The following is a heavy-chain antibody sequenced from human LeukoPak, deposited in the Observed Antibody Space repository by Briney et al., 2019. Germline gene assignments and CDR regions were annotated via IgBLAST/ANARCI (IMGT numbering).Heavy chain of an antibody. D-gene: IGHD1-7*01. CDR1: GFTFGDFA. J-gene: IGHJ3*01. CDR2: ISFDGSNK. V-gene: IGHV3-30*18. Sequence: GGSLRLSCAASGFTFGDFAMHWVRQAPGKGLEWVALISFDGSNKYYADSVKGRFTISRDNSKSDLFLQMNSLRTEDTALYYCAKARLPTNNWYSDSFDSWGQGTLVTVS. CDR3: AKARLPTNNWYSDSFDS.